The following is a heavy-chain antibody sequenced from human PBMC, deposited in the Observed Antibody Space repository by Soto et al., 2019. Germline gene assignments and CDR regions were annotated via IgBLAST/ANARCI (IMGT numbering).Heavy chain of an antibody. J-gene: IGHJ6*02. CDR3: ERHEPMVQLWDYHYYYYYGMDV. Sequence: TSETLSLTCTVSGGSISSSSYYWGWIRQPPGKGLEWIGSIYYSGSTYYNPSLKSRVTITVGTSKNQFSLKLSSVTAADTAVYYCERHEPMVQLWDYHYYYYYGMDVWGQGTTVTVSS. CDR1: GGSISSSSYY. CDR2: IYYSGST. V-gene: IGHV4-39*01. D-gene: IGHD5-18*01.